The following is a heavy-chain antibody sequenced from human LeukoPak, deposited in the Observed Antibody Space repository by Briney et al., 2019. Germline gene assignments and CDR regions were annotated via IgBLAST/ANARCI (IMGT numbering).Heavy chain of an antibody. J-gene: IGHJ4*02. CDR2: ISSSSSYI. V-gene: IGHV3-21*01. CDR3: ATNLYNPWGLLPHYFFDH. CDR1: GFTFSSYS. Sequence: GGSLRLSCAASGFTFSSYSMNWVRQAPGKGLEWVSSISSSSSYIYYADSVKGRFTISRDNAKNSLYLQMNSLRAEDTAVYYCATNLYNPWGLLPHYFFDHWGQGTLVTVSS. D-gene: IGHD1-26*01.